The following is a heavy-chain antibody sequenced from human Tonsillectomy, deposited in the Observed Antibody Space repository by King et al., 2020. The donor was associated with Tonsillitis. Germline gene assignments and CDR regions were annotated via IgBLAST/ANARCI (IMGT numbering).Heavy chain of an antibody. J-gene: IGHJ3*02. CDR3: ARDGSSGWDAFNI. CDR2: TKQDGRDK. V-gene: IGHV3-7*01. D-gene: IGHD6-19*01. CDR1: GFTFSNSW. Sequence: VQLVESGGGLVQPGGSLRLSCAASGFTFSNSWMSWGRQAPGKGLEWVASTKQDGRDKYYVDSVKGRFTISRDNAKNSLYLQLNSLRADDTAVYYCARDGSSGWDAFNIWGQGTKVTVSS.